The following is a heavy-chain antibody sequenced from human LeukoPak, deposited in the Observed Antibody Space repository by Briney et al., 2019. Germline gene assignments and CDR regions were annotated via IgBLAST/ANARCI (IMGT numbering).Heavy chain of an antibody. V-gene: IGHV4-39*07. CDR3: ARESSGTYYNPLGYMDV. CDR1: DGSISSSSYY. CDR2: IYYSGST. J-gene: IGHJ6*03. Sequence: PSETLSLTCSVSDGSISSSSYYWDWIRQPPGKGLEWIGRIYYSGSTYSNPSLKSRVTISVDTSKNQFSLNLSSVTAADTAVYYCARESSGTYYNPLGYMDVWGKGTTVTVSS. D-gene: IGHD3-10*01.